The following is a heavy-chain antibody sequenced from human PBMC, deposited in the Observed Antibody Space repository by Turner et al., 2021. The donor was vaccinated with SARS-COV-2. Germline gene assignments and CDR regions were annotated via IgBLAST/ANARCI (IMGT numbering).Heavy chain of an antibody. Sequence: EVQLVESGGGLVQPGGSLRPSCAASGFTFSSYSINWVRQAPGKGMEWVSYISSSSSTIYYADSVKGRFTISRDNAKNSLYLQMNSLRAEDTAVYYCARDLGSIAVANWGQGTLVTVSS. CDR1: GFTFSSYS. V-gene: IGHV3-48*01. D-gene: IGHD6-19*01. CDR3: ARDLGSIAVAN. J-gene: IGHJ4*02. CDR2: ISSSSSTI.